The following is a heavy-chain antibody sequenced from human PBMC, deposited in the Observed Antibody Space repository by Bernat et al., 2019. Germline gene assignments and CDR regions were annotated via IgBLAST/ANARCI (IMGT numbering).Heavy chain of an antibody. CDR3: AREEYTSSSRHWYFDL. V-gene: IGHV3-53*01. CDR1: GFTVSSNY. CDR2: IYTGGTT. D-gene: IGHD6-6*01. Sequence: EVQLVESGGGLIQPGGSLRLSCAASGFTVSSNYMSWVRQTPGKGLEWVSVIYTGGTTFYADSVQGRFTISRDLSKNTLYLQMNNLRADDTALYYWAREEYTSSSRHWYFDLWGRGTLVTVSS. J-gene: IGHJ2*01.